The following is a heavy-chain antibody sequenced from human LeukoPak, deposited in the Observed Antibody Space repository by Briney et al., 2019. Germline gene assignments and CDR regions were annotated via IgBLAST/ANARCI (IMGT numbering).Heavy chain of an antibody. Sequence: GGSLRLSCPASGFTFSTYIMHWVRQAPGKGLEYVSAISATGGSTYYANSVKGRFTISRDNSKNTLYLQMGSLRAADMGVYYCARPGDYLGAFDIWGQGTMVTVSS. J-gene: IGHJ3*02. V-gene: IGHV3-64*01. D-gene: IGHD4-17*01. CDR2: ISATGGST. CDR3: ARPGDYLGAFDI. CDR1: GFTFSTYI.